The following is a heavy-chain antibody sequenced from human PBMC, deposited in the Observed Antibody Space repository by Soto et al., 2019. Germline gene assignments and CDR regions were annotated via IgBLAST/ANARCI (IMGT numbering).Heavy chain of an antibody. CDR1: GYTITSYY. D-gene: IGHD2-15*01. Sequence: ASVKVSCKASGYTITSYYIHWVRQAPGQGLEWMGIINPSSSATRYSQKFQGRVTMTRDVSTSTVYMEMSGLRSEDTAVYYCARGYCSSGNCYSLYYDDMDVWGQGTTVTV. CDR3: ARGYCSSGNCYSLYYDDMDV. J-gene: IGHJ6*02. V-gene: IGHV1-46*01. CDR2: INPSSSAT.